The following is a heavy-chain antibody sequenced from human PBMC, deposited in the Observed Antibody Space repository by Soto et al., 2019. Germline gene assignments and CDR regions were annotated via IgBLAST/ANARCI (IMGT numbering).Heavy chain of an antibody. CDR1: GGSISSYY. Sequence: SETLSLTCTVSGGSISSYYWSWIRQPPGKGLEWIGYIYYSGSTYYNPSLKSRVTVSVDTSKNQFSLRLSSVTAADTAVYYCPLGYCSSTACYEPFHFWGQGTMVTVSS. V-gene: IGHV4-59*04. J-gene: IGHJ3*01. CDR3: PLGYCSSTACYEPFHF. D-gene: IGHD2-2*01. CDR2: IYYSGST.